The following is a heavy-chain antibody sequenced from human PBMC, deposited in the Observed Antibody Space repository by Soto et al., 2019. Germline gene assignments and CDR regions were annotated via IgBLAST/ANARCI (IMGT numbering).Heavy chain of an antibody. CDR1: GGSISSYY. Sequence: QVQLQESGPGLVKPSETLSLTCNVSGGSISSYYWSWIRQPPGKGLEYIGHVYNSGSTIHSPNLKSRATISVDTSKNQFSLKLTSVTAADTAVYYCAGGSSLCWECFHHWGQGILITVSS. CDR3: AGGSSLCWECFHH. D-gene: IGHD2-2*01. J-gene: IGHJ1*01. V-gene: IGHV4-59*01. CDR2: VYNSGST.